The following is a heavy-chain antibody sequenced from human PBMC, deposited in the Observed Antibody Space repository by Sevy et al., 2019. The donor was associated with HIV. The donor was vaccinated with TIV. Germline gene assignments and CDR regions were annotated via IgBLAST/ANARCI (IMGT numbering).Heavy chain of an antibody. CDR2: NSGSGGNS. J-gene: IGHJ4*02. Sequence: GGSLRLSCAASGFTLRNYAMSWVRQAPGKGLEWVSGNSGSGGNSYYADSVKVRFTISRDNSKNTLYLQMNNLRAEDTAVYYCAKVPDSSSWYDQFFFDSWGQGTLVTVSS. CDR3: AKVPDSSSWYDQFFFDS. V-gene: IGHV3-23*01. D-gene: IGHD6-13*01. CDR1: GFTLRNYA.